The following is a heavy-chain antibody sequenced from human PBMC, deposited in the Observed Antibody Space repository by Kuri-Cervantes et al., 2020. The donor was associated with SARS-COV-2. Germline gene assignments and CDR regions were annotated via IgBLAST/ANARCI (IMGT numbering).Heavy chain of an antibody. CDR2: ISSSGSTI. V-gene: IGHV3-11*04. CDR1: GFTFSDYY. J-gene: IGHJ4*02. CDR3: ARGSKLEPV. D-gene: IGHD1-1*01. Sequence: GESLKISCAASGFTFSDYYMSWIRQAPGKGLEWVSYISSSGSTIYYADSVKGRFTISRDNSKNTLYLQMNSLRAEDTAVYYCARGSKLEPVWGQGTLVTVSS.